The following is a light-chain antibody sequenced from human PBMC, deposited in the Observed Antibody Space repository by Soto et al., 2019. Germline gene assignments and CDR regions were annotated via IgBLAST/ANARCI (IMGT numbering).Light chain of an antibody. CDR3: QSYDSSLSGYV. J-gene: IGLJ1*01. CDR1: SSNIGANYD. Sequence: QSALTQPPSVSGAPGQRVTISCTGSSSNIGANYDVHWYQHLPGTAPKLLIYGNSNRPSGVPDRFSGSKSGTSASLAITGFQAEDEAYYYCQSYDSSLSGYVVGTGTKVTVL. CDR2: GNS. V-gene: IGLV1-40*01.